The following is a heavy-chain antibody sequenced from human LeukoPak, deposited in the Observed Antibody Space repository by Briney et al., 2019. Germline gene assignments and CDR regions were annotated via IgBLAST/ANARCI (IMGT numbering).Heavy chain of an antibody. CDR3: AKDSWDYGSGNYYYYGMDV. CDR1: GFTFSSYS. V-gene: IGHV3-21*01. J-gene: IGHJ6*04. CDR2: ISSSSSYI. Sequence: GGSLRLSCAASGFTFSSYSMNWVRQAPGKGLEWVSSISSSSSYIYYADSVKGRFTISRDNAKNSLYLQMNSLRAEDTAVYYCAKDSWDYGSGNYYYYGMDVWGKGTTVTVSS. D-gene: IGHD3-10*01.